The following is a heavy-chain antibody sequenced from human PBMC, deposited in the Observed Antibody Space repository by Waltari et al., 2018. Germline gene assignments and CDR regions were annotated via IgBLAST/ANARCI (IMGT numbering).Heavy chain of an antibody. CDR2: ISAYNGTT. Sequence: QVQLVQSGAEVKKPGASVKVSCKASGYTFTSYGISWVRQAPGHGLEWMGWISAYNGTTNYAQKLQGRVTMTTDTSTSTAYMELRSLRSDDTAVYYCARVRYYDYIWGSYRSSDYWGQGTLVTVSS. CDR3: ARVRYYDYIWGSYRSSDY. V-gene: IGHV1-18*01. CDR1: GYTFTSYG. D-gene: IGHD3-16*02. J-gene: IGHJ4*02.